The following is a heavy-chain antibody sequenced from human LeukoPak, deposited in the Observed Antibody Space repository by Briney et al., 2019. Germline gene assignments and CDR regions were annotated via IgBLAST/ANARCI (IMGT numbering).Heavy chain of an antibody. CDR3: ARIMITFGGVIAAHFDY. J-gene: IGHJ4*02. V-gene: IGHV4-34*01. D-gene: IGHD3-16*02. CDR1: GGSFSGYY. Sequence: SETLSLTCAVYGGSFSGYYWSWIRQPPGKGLEWIGEINHSGSTNYNPSLKSRVTISVDTSKNQFSLKLSSVTAADTAVYYCARIMITFGGVIAAHFDYWGQGTLVTVSS. CDR2: INHSGST.